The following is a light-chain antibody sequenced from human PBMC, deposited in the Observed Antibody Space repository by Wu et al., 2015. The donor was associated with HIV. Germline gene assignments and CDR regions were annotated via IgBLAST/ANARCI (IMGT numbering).Light chain of an antibody. CDR1: ESVGGD. CDR2: GAV. CDR3: QQYNNWPPWT. V-gene: IGKV3-15*01. Sequence: EIVLTQSPVTLSLSPGERATLACRASESVGGDVAWYQQKPGQAPRLLIYGAVTRATGVPTRFSGRGSGTAFALIINNVQSEDFAVYYCQQYNNWPPWTFGQGTRVELK. J-gene: IGKJ1*01.